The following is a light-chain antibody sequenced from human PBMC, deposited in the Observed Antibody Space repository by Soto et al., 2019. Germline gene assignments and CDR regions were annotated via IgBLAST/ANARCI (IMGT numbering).Light chain of an antibody. CDR1: QSISSY. J-gene: IGKJ1*01. CDR3: QQSYSTPRT. Sequence: DIQMTQSPSSLSASVRDRVTITCRASQSISSYLNWYQQKPGKAPKLLIYAASSLQSGVPSRFSGSGSGTDFTLTVSSLQPEDFANYFCQQSYSTPRTFGQGTKVEVK. V-gene: IGKV1-39*01. CDR2: AAS.